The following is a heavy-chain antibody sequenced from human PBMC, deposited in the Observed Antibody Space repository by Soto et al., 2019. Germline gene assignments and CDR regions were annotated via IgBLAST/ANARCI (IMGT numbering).Heavy chain of an antibody. Sequence: QVQLVQSGAEVKKPGSSVKVSCKASGGTFSSYTISWVRQAPGQGLEWMGRIIPILGIANYAQKFQGRVTITADKSTSTAYMELSSLRSEDTAVYYCARERGGGYQLLDDYWCQGTLVTVSS. CDR2: IIPILGIA. V-gene: IGHV1-69*08. CDR3: ARERGGGYQLLDDY. CDR1: GGTFSSYT. J-gene: IGHJ4*02. D-gene: IGHD2-2*01.